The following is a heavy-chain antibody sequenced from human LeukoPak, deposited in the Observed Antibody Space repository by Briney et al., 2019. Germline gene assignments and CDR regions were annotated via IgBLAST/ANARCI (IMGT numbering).Heavy chain of an antibody. D-gene: IGHD3-10*01. CDR1: GGSFSGYY. CDR2: IYTSGST. CDR3: ARDGVTMVRGTENWFDP. Sequence: SETLSLTCAVYGGSFSGYYWSWIRQPAGKGLEWIGRIYTSGSTNYNPSLKSRVTISVDTSKNQFSLKLSSVTAADTAVYYCARDGVTMVRGTENWFDPWGQGTLVTVSS. J-gene: IGHJ5*02. V-gene: IGHV4-4*07.